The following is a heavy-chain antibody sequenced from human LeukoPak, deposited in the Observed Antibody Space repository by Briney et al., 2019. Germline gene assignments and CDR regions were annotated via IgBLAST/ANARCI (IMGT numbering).Heavy chain of an antibody. V-gene: IGHV3-23*01. CDR1: GFTFSSYA. D-gene: IGHD4-17*01. CDR2: ISGSGGST. Sequence: GGSLRLSRAASGFTFSSYAMSWVRQAPGKGLEWVSAISGSGGSTYYADSVKGRFTISRDNSKNTLYLQMNSLRAEDTAVYYCAKDDGPDYGDYYYYAMDVWGQGTTVTVSS. CDR3: AKDDGPDYGDYYYYAMDV. J-gene: IGHJ6*02.